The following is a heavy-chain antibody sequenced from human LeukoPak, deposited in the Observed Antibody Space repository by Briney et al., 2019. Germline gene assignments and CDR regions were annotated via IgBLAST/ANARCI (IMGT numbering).Heavy chain of an antibody. V-gene: IGHV3-7*01. CDR2: IKQDGSEK. CDR3: ARGIVVVPAAKTGWFDP. CDR1: GFTFSSYW. Sequence: PGGSLRLSCAASGFTFSSYWMSWVRQAPGKGLEWVANIKQDGSEKYYVDSVKGRFTISRDNAKNSLYLQMNSLRAEDTAVYYCARGIVVVPAAKTGWFDPWGQGTLVTVSS. J-gene: IGHJ5*02. D-gene: IGHD2-2*01.